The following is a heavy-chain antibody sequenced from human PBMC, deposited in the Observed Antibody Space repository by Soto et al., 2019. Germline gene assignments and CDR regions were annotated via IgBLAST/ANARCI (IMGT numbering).Heavy chain of an antibody. CDR2: ISAYNGNT. CDR3: ARDRGSGSYDAFDI. J-gene: IGHJ3*02. Sequence: ASVKVSCKASGYTFTSYGISWVRQAPGQGLEWMGWISAYNGNTNYAQKLQGRVTMITDTSTGTAYMELRSVRSDDADVYYCARDRGSGSYDAFDIWGQGTMVTVSS. CDR1: GYTFTSYG. D-gene: IGHD3-10*01. V-gene: IGHV1-18*01.